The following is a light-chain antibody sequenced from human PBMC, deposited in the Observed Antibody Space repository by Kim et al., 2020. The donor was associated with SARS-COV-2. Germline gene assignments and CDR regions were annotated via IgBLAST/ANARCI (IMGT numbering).Light chain of an antibody. CDR3: QQYGSSPPRT. CDR2: GAS. CDR1: QSVSSSY. J-gene: IGKJ1*01. Sequence: PGERSTLSCRASQSVSSSYLAWYQQKPGQAPRLLIYGASSRATGIPDRFSGSGSGTDFTLTISRLEPEDFAVYYCQQYGSSPPRTFGQGTKVDIK. V-gene: IGKV3-20*01.